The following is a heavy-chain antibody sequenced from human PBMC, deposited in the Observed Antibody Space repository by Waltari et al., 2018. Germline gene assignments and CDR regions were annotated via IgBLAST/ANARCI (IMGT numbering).Heavy chain of an antibody. Sequence: QVQLVQSGAEVKKPWSSVKVSCEASGGGFGTYAITWVRQAPGLGLEWVGGIIPIYGTPNFAQKFQGRVTLTADESTTTAFMELTSLKSEDTAIYYCARRNLGYAFDIWGQGTLVTVSS. J-gene: IGHJ3*02. V-gene: IGHV1-69*12. CDR3: ARRNLGYAFDI. D-gene: IGHD1-26*01. CDR1: GGGFGTYA. CDR2: IIPIYGTP.